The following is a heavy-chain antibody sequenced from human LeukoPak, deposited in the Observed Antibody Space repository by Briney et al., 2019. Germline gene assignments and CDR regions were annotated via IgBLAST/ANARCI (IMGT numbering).Heavy chain of an antibody. Sequence: PGGSLRLSCAASGFTFSSYEMNWVRQAPGKGLEWVSYISSSGSSIYYADSVKGRFTISRDNAKNSLYLQMNSLRAEDTAVYYCAKDLSGIAAGVECDYWGQGTLVTVSS. V-gene: IGHV3-48*03. CDR2: ISSSGSSI. D-gene: IGHD6-13*01. CDR3: AKDLSGIAAGVECDY. J-gene: IGHJ4*02. CDR1: GFTFSSYE.